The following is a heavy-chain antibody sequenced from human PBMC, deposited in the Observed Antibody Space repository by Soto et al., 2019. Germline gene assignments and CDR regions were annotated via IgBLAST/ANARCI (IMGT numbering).Heavy chain of an antibody. V-gene: IGHV4-59*01. J-gene: IGHJ4*02. CDR2: IYYIGST. D-gene: IGHD6-6*01. CDR1: GGSISDFY. Sequence: SATQSVTCTVSGGSISDFYWSWIRQPPGKGLEWIGYIYYIGSTNYNPSLKSRVTISVDTSKNQFSLNLRSMSPADTAVYYCARVGGLAARTFDYWGPGTLVTVSS. CDR3: ARVGGLAARTFDY.